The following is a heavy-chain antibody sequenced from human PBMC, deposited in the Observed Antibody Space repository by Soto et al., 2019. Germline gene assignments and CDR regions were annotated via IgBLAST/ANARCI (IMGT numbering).Heavy chain of an antibody. CDR3: ARWGHPAVKAFDI. CDR1: GASVNDYY. Sequence: PSETLSLTCTVSGASVNDYYWNWVRQPLGKGLEWIGFIHYTGSRIFNPSLQSRVTMSVDVSQNQFSLRLTFVTAADTAIYYCARWGHPAVKAFDIWGQGTTVTVSS. V-gene: IGHV4-59*02. J-gene: IGHJ3*02. D-gene: IGHD3-16*01. CDR2: IHYTGSR.